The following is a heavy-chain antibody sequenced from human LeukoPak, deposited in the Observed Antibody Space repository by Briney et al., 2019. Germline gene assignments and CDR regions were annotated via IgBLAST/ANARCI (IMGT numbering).Heavy chain of an antibody. J-gene: IGHJ4*02. CDR2: INQARSEK. CDR1: GLNYCYFW. CDR3: ARGQGWDDY. Sequence: GGSLRLSCAVSGLNYCYFWMSWVRQAPGKGLEWVANINQARSEKYYVDSVKGRFTISRDNAKNLLALQMNSLRAEDTAVYYCARGQGWDDYWGQGNLVTVSS. V-gene: IGHV3-7*01. D-gene: IGHD6-19*01.